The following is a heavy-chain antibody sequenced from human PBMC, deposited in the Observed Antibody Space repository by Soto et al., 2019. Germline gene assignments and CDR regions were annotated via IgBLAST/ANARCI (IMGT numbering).Heavy chain of an antibody. CDR3: ATGAPRHPSNSYGLDL. J-gene: IGHJ6*02. Sequence: EMQLLESGGTLVQPGGSLRLSCSASTFTFKIYVMNWVRQAPGKGLEWVAAISGSGGATYYAESVKGRFTVSRDNSTTTLFLQMNSLRVNDTAVYFCATGAPRHPSNSYGLDLWGQGTTVTVS. D-gene: IGHD6-6*01. V-gene: IGHV3-23*01. CDR1: TFTFKIYV. CDR2: ISGSGGAT.